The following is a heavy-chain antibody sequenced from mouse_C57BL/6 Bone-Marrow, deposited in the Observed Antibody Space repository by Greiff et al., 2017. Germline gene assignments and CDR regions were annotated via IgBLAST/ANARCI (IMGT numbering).Heavy chain of an antibody. D-gene: IGHD1-1*01. Sequence: QVQLQQSGAELVMPGASVKLSCKASGYTFTSYWMHWVKQRPGQGLEWIGEIDPSDSYTNYNQKFKGKSTLTVDKSSSTAYMQLSSLTSEDSAVYDCAIESSNGSSYDFDYWGQGTTLTVSS. J-gene: IGHJ2*01. CDR3: AIESSNGSSYDFDY. CDR2: IDPSDSYT. V-gene: IGHV1-69*01. CDR1: GYTFTSYW.